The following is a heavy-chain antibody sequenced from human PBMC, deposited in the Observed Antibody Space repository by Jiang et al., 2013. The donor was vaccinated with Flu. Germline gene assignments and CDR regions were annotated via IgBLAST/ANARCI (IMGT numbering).Heavy chain of an antibody. J-gene: IGHJ4*02. CDR3: ARGDFPLDY. CDR1: GFTFGNYE. V-gene: IGHV3-48*03. D-gene: IGHD3-16*02. CDR2: ISKSASVK. Sequence: AASGFTFGNYEMNWVRQAPGKGLEWVSYISKSASVKFYADSVTGRFLISRDNAKSSLHLELNSLRADDTAIYYCARGDFPLDYWGQGTLVTVSS.